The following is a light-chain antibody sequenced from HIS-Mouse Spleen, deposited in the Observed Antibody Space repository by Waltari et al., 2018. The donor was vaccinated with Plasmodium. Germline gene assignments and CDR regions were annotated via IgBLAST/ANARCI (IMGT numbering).Light chain of an antibody. CDR2: WAS. J-gene: IGKJ4*01. CDR3: QQYYSTPLT. V-gene: IGKV4-1*01. CDR1: QSVLYSSNNKNY. Sequence: IVMTQSPDSLAVSLGERATINCKSSQSVLYSSNNKNYLAWYQQKPGQPTKLLIYWASTRESGVPDRFSGSGSGTDFTLTISSLQAEDVAVYYCQQYYSTPLTFGGGTKVEIK.